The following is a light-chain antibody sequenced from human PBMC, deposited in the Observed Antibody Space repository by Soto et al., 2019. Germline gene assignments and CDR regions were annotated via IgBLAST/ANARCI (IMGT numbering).Light chain of an antibody. CDR1: QSVSAN. Sequence: EIVMTQSPATLSVSPGERATISCRASQSVSANVAWYQQKPGQAPRRLIYGASTRSTGIPARFSGSGSGTEFTLTISGLQSEDFAVYCCQQYNNWPQTFGHGTKVEI. CDR3: QQYNNWPQT. V-gene: IGKV3-15*01. J-gene: IGKJ1*01. CDR2: GAS.